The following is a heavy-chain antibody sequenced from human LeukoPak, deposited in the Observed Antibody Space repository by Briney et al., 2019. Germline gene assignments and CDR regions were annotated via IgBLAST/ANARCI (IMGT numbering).Heavy chain of an antibody. CDR1: GYSFPNYW. D-gene: IGHD6-19*01. CDR3: ARQADTTSGSGWHYFDY. CDR2: ILPSDSDT. J-gene: IGHJ4*02. V-gene: IGHV5-51*01. Sequence: GESLKISCKGSGYSFPNYWIGWVRQMPGKGLEWMGIILPSDSDTIYSPSFQGQVTISADKSISTAYLQWSSLKASDTATYYCARQADTTSGSGWHYFDYWGQGTLVTVSS.